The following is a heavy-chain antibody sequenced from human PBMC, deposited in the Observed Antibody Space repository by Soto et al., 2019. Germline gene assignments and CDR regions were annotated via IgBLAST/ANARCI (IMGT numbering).Heavy chain of an antibody. D-gene: IGHD6-19*01. CDR1: GGSISSYY. CDR3: AREYRLHSSGWFTFDY. J-gene: IGHJ4*02. CDR2: IYYSGST. V-gene: IGHV4-59*01. Sequence: QVQLQESGPGLVKPSETLSLTCTVSGGSISSYYWSWIRQPPGKGLEWIGYIYYSGSTNYNPSHKSRVTTSVDTSKNQFSLKLSSVTAADTAVYYCAREYRLHSSGWFTFDYWGQGTLVTVSS.